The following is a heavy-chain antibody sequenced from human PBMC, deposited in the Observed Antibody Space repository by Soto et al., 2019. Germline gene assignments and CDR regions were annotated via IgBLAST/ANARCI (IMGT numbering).Heavy chain of an antibody. CDR3: ASGSVMSRSWYGPFDP. J-gene: IGHJ5*02. D-gene: IGHD6-13*01. CDR1: GYTFTSYA. CDR2: INAGNGNT. V-gene: IGHV1-3*01. Sequence: ASVKVSCKASGYTFTSYAMHWVRQAPGQRLEWMGWINAGNGNTKYSQKFQGRVTITRDTSASTAYVELSSLRSEDTAVYYCASGSVMSRSWYGPFDPWGQGNLVTFSS.